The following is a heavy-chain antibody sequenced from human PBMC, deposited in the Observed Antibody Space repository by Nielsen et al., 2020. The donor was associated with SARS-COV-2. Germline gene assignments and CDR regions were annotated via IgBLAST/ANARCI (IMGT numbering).Heavy chain of an antibody. D-gene: IGHD6-13*01. Sequence: GGSLRLFCAASGFTFDDYAMHWVRQAPGKGLEWVSGISWNSGSIGYADSVKGRFTISRDNAKNSLYLQMNSLRAEDTALYYCAKAPNPLAAAGYYYFDYWGQGTLVTVSS. CDR3: AKAPNPLAAAGYYYFDY. J-gene: IGHJ4*02. V-gene: IGHV3-9*01. CDR1: GFTFDDYA. CDR2: ISWNSGSI.